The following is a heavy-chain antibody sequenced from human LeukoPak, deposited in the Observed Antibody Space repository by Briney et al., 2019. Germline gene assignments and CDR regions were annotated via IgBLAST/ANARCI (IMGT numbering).Heavy chain of an antibody. CDR2: IIPIFGTA. CDR1: GGTFSSYA. CDR3: ARRGYVDTAMGKGYYFDY. Sequence: GASVKVSCKASGGTFSSYAISWVRQAPGQGLEWMGGIIPIFGTANYAQKFQGRVTITADESTSTAYMELRSLRSDDTAVYYCARRGYVDTAMGKGYYFDYWGQGTLVTVSS. V-gene: IGHV1-69*13. D-gene: IGHD5-18*01. J-gene: IGHJ4*02.